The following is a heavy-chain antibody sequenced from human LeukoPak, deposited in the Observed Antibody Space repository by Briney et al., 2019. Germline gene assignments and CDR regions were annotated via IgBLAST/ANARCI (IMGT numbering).Heavy chain of an antibody. D-gene: IGHD3-10*02. CDR1: GFTFSSIW. J-gene: IGHJ6*04. Sequence: PGGPLRLSCATSGFTFSSIWMSWVRQAPGKGLEWVANIKEDGSETYYVDSLKGRFTISRDNAKNSLYLQMNSLRAEDTAVYYCAELGITMIGGVWGKGTTVTISS. V-gene: IGHV3-7*01. CDR2: IKEDGSET. CDR3: AELGITMIGGV.